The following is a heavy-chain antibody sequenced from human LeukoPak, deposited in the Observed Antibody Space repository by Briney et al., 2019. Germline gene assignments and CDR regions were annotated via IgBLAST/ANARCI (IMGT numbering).Heavy chain of an antibody. V-gene: IGHV4-39*01. Sequence: PSETLSLTCTVSGGSISSSRYYWGWIRQPPGKGLEWIGSIYYSGSTYYNPSLKSRVTISIDTSKNQFSLKLSSVTAADTAVYYCARQGAYSGYQAFDYWGQGTLVSVSS. CDR3: ARQGAYSGYQAFDY. CDR2: IYYSGST. D-gene: IGHD5-12*01. CDR1: GGSISSSRYY. J-gene: IGHJ4*02.